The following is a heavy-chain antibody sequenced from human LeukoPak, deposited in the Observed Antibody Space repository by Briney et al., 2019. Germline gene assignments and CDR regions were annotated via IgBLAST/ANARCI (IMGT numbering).Heavy chain of an antibody. CDR2: INHSGST. J-gene: IGHJ4*02. CDR3: ARGRYLTTLGGAAAGFLDS. Sequence: GSLRLSCAASGFTFSNAWMSWVRQTPGKGLEWIGEINHSGSTNYNPSLKRRVTISVDTSQKQFSLRLTSVTAADTAVYYCARGRYLTTLGGAAAGFLDSWGQGTLVTVSS. D-gene: IGHD6-13*01. V-gene: IGHV4-34*01. CDR1: GFTFSNAW.